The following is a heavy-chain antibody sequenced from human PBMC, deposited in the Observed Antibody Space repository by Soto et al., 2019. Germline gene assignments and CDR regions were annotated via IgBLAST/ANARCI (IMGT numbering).Heavy chain of an antibody. CDR1: GYTFTSYN. D-gene: IGHD3-10*01. CDR2: INPLGFST. CDR3: ASAAGRFGELYWFAP. V-gene: IGHV1-46*01. J-gene: IGHJ5*02. Sequence: QVQLVQSGAEVKKPGASVKVSCKASGYTFTSYNMHWVRQAPGHGLEWVGMINPLGFSTTYAQKFRGRVTMTRETATSTVYMDFTNLRSADTAVYYCASAAGRFGELYWFAPWGQGTLVTVSP.